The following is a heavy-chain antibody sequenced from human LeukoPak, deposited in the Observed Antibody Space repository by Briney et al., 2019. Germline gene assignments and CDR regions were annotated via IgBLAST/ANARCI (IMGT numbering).Heavy chain of an antibody. V-gene: IGHV4-39*01. CDR2: IYYSGST. J-gene: IGHJ4*02. Sequence: PSETLSLTCTVSGGSISSSSYYWGWIRQPPGKGLEWIGSIYYSGSTYYNPSLKSRVTISVDTSKNQFSLKLSSVTAADTAVYYCASDGSGVGVTGLDYWGQGTLVTVSS. D-gene: IGHD1-26*01. CDR3: ASDGSGVGVTGLDY. CDR1: GGSISSSSYY.